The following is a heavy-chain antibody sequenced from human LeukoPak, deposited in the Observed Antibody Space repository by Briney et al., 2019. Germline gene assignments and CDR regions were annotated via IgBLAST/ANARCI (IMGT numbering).Heavy chain of an antibody. CDR1: GFTFSGYA. D-gene: IGHD4-23*01. J-gene: IGHJ4*02. CDR3: AKDVRRGNSYFDY. Sequence: GGSLRLSCAASGFTFSGYAMSWVRQAPGKGLEWVSAISGSGGSTYYADSVKGRFTISRDNSKNTLYLQMNSLRAEDTAVYYCAKDVRRGNSYFDYWGQGTLVTVSS. CDR2: ISGSGGST. V-gene: IGHV3-23*01.